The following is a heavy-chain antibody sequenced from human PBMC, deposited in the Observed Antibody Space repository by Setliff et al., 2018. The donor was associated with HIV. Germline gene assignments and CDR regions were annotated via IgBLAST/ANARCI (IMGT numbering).Heavy chain of an antibody. CDR2: INPHSGGT. J-gene: IGHJ4*02. CDR1: GYTFTGYY. D-gene: IGHD1-26*01. CDR3: AREGSLTSDLAWGY. V-gene: IGHV1-2*02. Sequence: ASVKVSCKASGYTFTGYYIHWVRQAPGQGLEWMGWINPHSGGTNYAQKFQGRVTMTRDTSISTAYMELSRLRSDDTAVYYCAREGSLTSDLAWGYWGQGTLVTVSS.